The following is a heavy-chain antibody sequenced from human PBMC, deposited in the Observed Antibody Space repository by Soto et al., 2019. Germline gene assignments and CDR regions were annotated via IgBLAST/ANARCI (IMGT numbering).Heavy chain of an antibody. Sequence: PSETLSLTCTVSGGSISSGGYYWSWIRQHPGKGLEWIGYIYYSGSTYYNPSLKSRVTISVDTSKNQFSLKLSSVTAADTAVYYCARVTNGYSYGNFDYWGQGTLVTVSS. CDR3: ARVTNGYSYGNFDY. V-gene: IGHV4-31*03. D-gene: IGHD5-18*01. CDR2: IYYSGST. CDR1: GGSISSGGYY. J-gene: IGHJ4*02.